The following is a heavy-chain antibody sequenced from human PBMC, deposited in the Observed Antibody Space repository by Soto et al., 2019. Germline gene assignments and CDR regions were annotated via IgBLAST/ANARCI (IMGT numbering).Heavy chain of an antibody. CDR1: GGTFSSYT. J-gene: IGHJ6*02. CDR3: ARDEYCSSTSCRGDYYGMDV. D-gene: IGHD2-2*01. V-gene: IGHV1-69*08. CDR2: IIPILGIA. Sequence: QVQLVQSGAEVKKPGSSVKVSCKASGGTFSSYTISWVRQAPGQGLEWMGRIIPILGIANYAQKFQGRVTITADKATSTAYMELSSLRSEDTAVYYCARDEYCSSTSCRGDYYGMDVWGQGTTVTVSS.